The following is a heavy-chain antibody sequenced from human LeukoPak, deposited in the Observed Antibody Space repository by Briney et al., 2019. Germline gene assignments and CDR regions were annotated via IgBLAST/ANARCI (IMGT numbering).Heavy chain of an antibody. CDR3: ARDLRRIAAYYFDY. CDR2: ISSDGRDK. V-gene: IGHV3-30*03. Sequence: GRSLRLSCAASGFTFSSYAIHWVRQAPGKGLEWVAVISSDGRDKHHADSVKGRFTISRDNSKNTLYLQTNSLRAEDTAVYYCARDLRRIAAYYFDYWGQGTLVTVSS. J-gene: IGHJ4*02. CDR1: GFTFSSYA. D-gene: IGHD6-25*01.